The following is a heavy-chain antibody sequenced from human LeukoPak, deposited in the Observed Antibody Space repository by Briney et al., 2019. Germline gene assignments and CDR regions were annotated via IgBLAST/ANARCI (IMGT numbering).Heavy chain of an antibody. J-gene: IGHJ4*02. V-gene: IGHV3-21*01. CDR3: ARDRRGNIAAGPDY. CDR1: GFTFSVFA. Sequence: GGSLRLSCEASGFTFSVFAMNWVRQAPGKGLEWVSSISSSSSYIYYADSVRGRFTISRDNAQNSLYLQMNSLRVEDTAVYFCARDRRGNIAAGPDYWGQGTLLTVSS. CDR2: ISSSSSYI. D-gene: IGHD6-25*01.